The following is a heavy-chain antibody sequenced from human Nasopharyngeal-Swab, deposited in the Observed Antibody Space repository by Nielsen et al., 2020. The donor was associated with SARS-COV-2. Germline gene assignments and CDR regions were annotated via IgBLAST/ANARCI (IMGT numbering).Heavy chain of an antibody. CDR1: GFTFSNAW. V-gene: IGHV3-15*01. J-gene: IGHJ5*02. Sequence: GESLKIPCAASGFTFSNAWMSWVRQAPGKGLEWVGRIKSKTDGGITDYAAPVKGRFTISRDDSKNTLYLQMNSLKTEDTAVYYCTTDRWSWFDPWGQGTLVTVSS. CDR2: IKSKTDGGIT. CDR3: TTDRWSWFDP. D-gene: IGHD4-23*01.